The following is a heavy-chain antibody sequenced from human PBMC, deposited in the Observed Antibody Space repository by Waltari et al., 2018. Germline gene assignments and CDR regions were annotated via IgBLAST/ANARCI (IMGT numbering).Heavy chain of an antibody. CDR1: GGYY. D-gene: IGHD2-2*01. CDR3: ATSSGVPAAGDYYYYYGMDV. J-gene: IGHJ6*02. CDR2: IYYSGST. V-gene: IGHV4-31*02. Sequence: GGYYWSWIRQHPGKGLEWIGYIYYSGSTYYNPSLKSRVTISVDTSKNQFSLKLSSVTAADTAVYYCATSSGVPAAGDYYYYYGMDVWGQGTTVTVSS.